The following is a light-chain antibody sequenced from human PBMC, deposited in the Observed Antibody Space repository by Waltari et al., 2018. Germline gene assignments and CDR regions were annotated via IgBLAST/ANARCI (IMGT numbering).Light chain of an antibody. Sequence: EILLTQSPGTLSLSPGERATLSCRASQSVSRTLAWYQQKPGQAPRLLIYDASTRATGIADRFSGSGSGTDFSLTISRLEPEDFAVYYCQKYGRLPATFGQGTKVEIK. CDR3: QKYGRLPAT. CDR1: QSVSRT. CDR2: DAS. J-gene: IGKJ1*01. V-gene: IGKV3-20*01.